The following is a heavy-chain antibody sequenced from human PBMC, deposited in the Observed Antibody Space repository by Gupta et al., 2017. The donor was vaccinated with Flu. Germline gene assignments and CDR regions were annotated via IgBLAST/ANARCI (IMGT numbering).Heavy chain of an antibody. CDR3: ATVTSGF. D-gene: IGHD4-17*01. CDR1: GFPSDSSS. Sequence: EMPLVESGGGLVQPGGSMRLSCAASGFPSDSSSLRWVRPPPGMGLVWVSRINPDGSSTTYAESVKGRVTISRDNAKNTLYPQMNSLGDDDTAVYYCATVTSGFWGQGTLVTVSS. V-gene: IGHV3-74*03. J-gene: IGHJ4*02. CDR2: INPDGSST.